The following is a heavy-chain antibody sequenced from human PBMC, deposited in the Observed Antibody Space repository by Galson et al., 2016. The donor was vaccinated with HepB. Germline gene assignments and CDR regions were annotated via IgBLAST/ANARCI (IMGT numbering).Heavy chain of an antibody. CDR1: GFAFSNFA. V-gene: IGHV3-23*01. J-gene: IGHJ4*02. D-gene: IGHD3-10*01. CDR3: AKEALYGSGTYIDS. CDR2: SNARGDNI. Sequence: SLRLSCAGPGFAFSNFAMSWVRQDPGEGLEWISSSNARGDNIYYSASVKGRFTLSRDNSNNTLYLRMNSLRVEDTAIYYCAKEALYGSGTYIDSWGQGILVTVSS.